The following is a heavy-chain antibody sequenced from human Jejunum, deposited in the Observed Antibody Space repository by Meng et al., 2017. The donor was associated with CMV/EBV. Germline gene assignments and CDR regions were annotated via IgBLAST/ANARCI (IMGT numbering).Heavy chain of an antibody. V-gene: IGHV3-21*01. D-gene: IGHD6-25*01. CDR2: ISSSNTYI. CDR1: GFTFSSYS. CDR3: ARGGYQRWFDP. Sequence: AASGFTFSSYSMNWVRQAPGKGLEWVSSISSSNTYIYYADSVKGRFTISRDNAKNSLYLQMNNLRADDTAVYYCARGGYQRWFDPWGQGTLVTVSS. J-gene: IGHJ5*02.